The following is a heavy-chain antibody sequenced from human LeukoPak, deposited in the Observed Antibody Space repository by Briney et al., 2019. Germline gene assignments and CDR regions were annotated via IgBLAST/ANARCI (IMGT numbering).Heavy chain of an antibody. Sequence: SETLSLTCAVYGGSFSGYYWSWIRQPPGKGLEWIGEINHSGSTNYNPSLKSRVTISVDTSKNQFSLKLSSVTAADTAVYYCARYGSGSYSDDHFQHWGQGTLVTVSS. D-gene: IGHD3-10*01. CDR3: ARYGSGSYSDDHFQH. V-gene: IGHV4-34*01. J-gene: IGHJ1*01. CDR2: INHSGST. CDR1: GGSFSGYY.